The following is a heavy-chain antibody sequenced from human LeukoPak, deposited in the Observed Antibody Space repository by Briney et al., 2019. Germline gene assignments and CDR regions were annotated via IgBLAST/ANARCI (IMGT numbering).Heavy chain of an antibody. CDR3: ANRFVVVPAAIFTSAGSWFDP. CDR1: GGSFSGYY. J-gene: IGHJ5*02. CDR2: INHSGST. V-gene: IGHV4-34*01. D-gene: IGHD2-2*01. Sequence: SETLSLTCAVYGGSFSGYYWSWIRQPPGKGLEWIGEINHSGSTNYNPSLKSRVTISVDTSKNQFSLKLGSVTAADTAVYYCANRFVVVPAAIFTSAGSWFDPWGQGTLVSVSS.